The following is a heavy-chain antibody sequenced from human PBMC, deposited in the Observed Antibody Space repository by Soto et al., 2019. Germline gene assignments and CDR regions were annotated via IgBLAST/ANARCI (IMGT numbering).Heavy chain of an antibody. Sequence: GESLKISCKGSGYSFTSYWIGWVRQMPGKGLEWMGIIYPGDSDTRYSPSFQGQVTISADKSISTAYLQWSSLKASDTAMYYCARYSSRNYYYMDVWGKGTTVTVSS. J-gene: IGHJ6*03. CDR1: GYSFTSYW. V-gene: IGHV5-51*01. CDR3: ARYSSRNYYYMDV. D-gene: IGHD6-13*01. CDR2: IYPGDSDT.